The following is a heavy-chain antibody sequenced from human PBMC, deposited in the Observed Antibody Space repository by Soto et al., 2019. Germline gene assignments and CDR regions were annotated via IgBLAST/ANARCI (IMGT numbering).Heavy chain of an antibody. V-gene: IGHV5-51*01. CDR1: GYTFATLW. CDR2: IYPGDSDT. Sequence: SGESLKISCKGSGYTFATLWIAWVRQMLGKGLEWMGIIYPGDSDTRYSPSFQGQVTISADKSFSTAYLQWSSLKASDTAIYFCARLELTGLDNWGQGTPVTVSS. D-gene: IGHD3-9*01. CDR3: ARLELTGLDN. J-gene: IGHJ4*02.